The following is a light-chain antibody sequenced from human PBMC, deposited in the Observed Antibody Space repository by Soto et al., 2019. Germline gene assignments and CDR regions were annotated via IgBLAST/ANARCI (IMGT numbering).Light chain of an antibody. CDR2: GAS. CDR3: QQYGSSPIT. V-gene: IGKV3-20*01. CDR1: QSVSSN. Sequence: EIVMTQSPATLSVSRGERATLSCRASQSVSSNLAWYQQKPGQAPRLLIYGASSRATGIPDRFSGSGSGTDFTLNISRLEPEDFVVYYCQQYGSSPITFGQGTRLEIK. J-gene: IGKJ5*01.